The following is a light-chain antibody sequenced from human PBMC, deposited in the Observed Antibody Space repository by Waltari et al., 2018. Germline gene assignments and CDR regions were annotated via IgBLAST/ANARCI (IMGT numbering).Light chain of an antibody. CDR3: QQRFSWPPT. CDR2: EAS. Sequence: VVTQSPATLSLSPGEIATLSCTASESVSNSLAWYQQKPGQGPRLLTYEASNRATGIPDRFSGSGSGTDFTLTINNVEPEDFALYFCQQRFSWPPTFGGGTKVEIK. J-gene: IGKJ4*01. V-gene: IGKV3-11*01. CDR1: ESVSNS.